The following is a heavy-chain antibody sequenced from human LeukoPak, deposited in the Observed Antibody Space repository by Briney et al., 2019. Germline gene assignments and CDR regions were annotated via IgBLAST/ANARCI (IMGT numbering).Heavy chain of an antibody. J-gene: IGHJ4*02. CDR1: GGSISSYY. D-gene: IGHD3-22*01. CDR2: IYPTGST. CDR3: ARGPGYYDGSGFINY. Sequence: PSETLSLTCTVSGGSISSYYWSWIRQPAGKGLEWIGRIYPTGSTNYNPSLKSRVTMSVDTSKNQLSLKLTSVTAADTAVYFCARGPGYYDGSGFINYWGQGTLVTVSS. V-gene: IGHV4-4*07.